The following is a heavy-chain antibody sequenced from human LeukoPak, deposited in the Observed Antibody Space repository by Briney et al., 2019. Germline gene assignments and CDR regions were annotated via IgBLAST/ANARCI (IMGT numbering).Heavy chain of an antibody. V-gene: IGHV3-15*01. CDR3: TTDLRL. Sequence: GGSPRLSCAASVFTFNTAWMAWVRQAPGKGLECGVRIRSKSDDGTTYYAARVKGRFNISRDDSKNTLYLQMDSLKIEDTALYYCTTDLRLWGQGTLVTVSS. D-gene: IGHD3-16*01. CDR2: IRSKSDDGTT. CDR1: VFTFNTAW. J-gene: IGHJ1*01.